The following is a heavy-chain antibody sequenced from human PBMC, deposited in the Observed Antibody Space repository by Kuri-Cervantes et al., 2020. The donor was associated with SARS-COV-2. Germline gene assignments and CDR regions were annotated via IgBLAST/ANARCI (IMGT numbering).Heavy chain of an antibody. CDR1: GFTFSGSA. V-gene: IGHV1-58*02. D-gene: IGHD2-21*01. CDR2: IVVGSGVT. Sequence: SVKVSCKASGFTFSGSAMQWVRQARGQRLEWIGWIVVGSGVTNYAQRFQGRVTISRDMSTGTAYMELSTLRSEDTAVYYCAKRGVFPYYYGMDVWGQGTTVTVSS. J-gene: IGHJ6*02. CDR3: AKRGVFPYYYGMDV.